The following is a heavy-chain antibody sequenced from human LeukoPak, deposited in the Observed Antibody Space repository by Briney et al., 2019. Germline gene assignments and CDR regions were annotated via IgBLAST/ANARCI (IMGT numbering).Heavy chain of an antibody. CDR2: ISSSGSTI. J-gene: IGHJ6*03. V-gene: IGHV3-11*04. D-gene: IGHD5-24*01. CDR1: GFTFSDYY. Sequence: PGGSLRLSCAASGFTFSDYYMSWVRQAPGKGLEWVSYISSSGSTIYYADSVKGRFTISRDNAKNSLYLQMNSLRAEDTAVYYCARVERRRWLPWRYYYYMDVWGKGTTVTVSS. CDR3: ARVERRRWLPWRYYYYMDV.